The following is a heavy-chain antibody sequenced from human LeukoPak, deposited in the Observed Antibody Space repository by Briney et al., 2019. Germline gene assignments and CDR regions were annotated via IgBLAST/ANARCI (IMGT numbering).Heavy chain of an antibody. CDR2: ISAYNGNT. Sequence: ASVKVSCKASGYTFTGYYMHWVRQAPGQGLEWMGWISAYNGNTNYAQKLQGRVTMTTDTSTSTAYMELRSLRSDDTAVYYCARFYYDSSGYYRNWFDPWGQGTLVTVSS. J-gene: IGHJ5*02. CDR3: ARFYYDSSGYYRNWFDP. V-gene: IGHV1-18*04. D-gene: IGHD3-22*01. CDR1: GYTFTGYY.